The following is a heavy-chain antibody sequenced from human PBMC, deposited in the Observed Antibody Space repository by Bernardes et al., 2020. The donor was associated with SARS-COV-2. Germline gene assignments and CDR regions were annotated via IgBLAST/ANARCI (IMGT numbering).Heavy chain of an antibody. CDR1: GYTFTSYD. Sequence: ASVKVSCMASGYTFTSYDINWVRQATGQGLEWMGWMNPNGGYTDYAPKFQGRITMTRNTSISTAYMELNSLRSDDTAIYYCATRGDSGNVYSDAWGQGTLVTVTS. D-gene: IGHD5-12*01. CDR3: ATRGDSGNVYSDA. J-gene: IGHJ4*02. CDR2: MNPNGGYT. V-gene: IGHV1-8*01.